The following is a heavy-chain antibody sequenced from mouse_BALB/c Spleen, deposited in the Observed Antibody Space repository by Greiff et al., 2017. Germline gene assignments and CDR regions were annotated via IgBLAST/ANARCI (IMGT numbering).Heavy chain of an antibody. V-gene: IGHV14-3*02. Sequence: EVPLQESGAELVRSGASVKLSCTASGFNIKDTYMHWVKQRPEQGLEWIGRIDPANGNTKYDPKFQGKATITADTSSNTAYLQLSSLTSEDTAVYYCAREPPVADWGQGTLVTVSA. J-gene: IGHJ3*01. CDR3: AREPPVAD. CDR2: IDPANGNT. CDR1: GFNIKDTY.